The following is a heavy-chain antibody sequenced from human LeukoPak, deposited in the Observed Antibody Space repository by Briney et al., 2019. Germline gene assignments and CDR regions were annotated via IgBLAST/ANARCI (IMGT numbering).Heavy chain of an antibody. J-gene: IGHJ4*02. CDR2: INSDGSSI. V-gene: IGHV3-74*01. Sequence: GGSLRLSCATSGFAFSDNWMHWVRQAPGKGLEWVSAINSDGSSINYADSVQGRFTVSRDNAKNMLYLQMDSLRAEDTSVYYCTSPPSIAVADPFDSWGQGTLVTVSS. CDR1: GFAFSDNW. D-gene: IGHD6-19*01. CDR3: TSPPSIAVADPFDS.